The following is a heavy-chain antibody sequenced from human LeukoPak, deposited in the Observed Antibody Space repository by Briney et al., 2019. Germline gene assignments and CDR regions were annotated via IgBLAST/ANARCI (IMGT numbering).Heavy chain of an antibody. Sequence: ASVKVSCKASGYTFTSYGISWVRQAPGQGLEWMGWISAYNGNTNYAQKLQGRVTMTTDTSTSTAYIELRSLRSDDTAVYYCARDRGSYYPGQSDYWGQGTLVTVSS. D-gene: IGHD1-26*01. J-gene: IGHJ4*02. CDR1: GYTFTSYG. CDR3: ARDRGSYYPGQSDY. CDR2: ISAYNGNT. V-gene: IGHV1-18*01.